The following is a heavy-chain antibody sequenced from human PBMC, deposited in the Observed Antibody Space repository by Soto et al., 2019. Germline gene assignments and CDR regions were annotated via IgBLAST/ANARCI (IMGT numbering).Heavy chain of an antibody. J-gene: IGHJ5*02. D-gene: IGHD3-10*01. V-gene: IGHV3-30*18. CDR2: ISYDGSNK. CDR3: AKDLGAWFGELHWFDP. Sequence: PGGSLRLSCAASGFTFSSYGMHWVGQAPGKGLEWVAVISYDGSNKYYADSVKGRFTISRDNSKNTLYLQMNSLRAEDTAVYYCAKDLGAWFGELHWFDPWGQGTLVTVSS. CDR1: GFTFSSYG.